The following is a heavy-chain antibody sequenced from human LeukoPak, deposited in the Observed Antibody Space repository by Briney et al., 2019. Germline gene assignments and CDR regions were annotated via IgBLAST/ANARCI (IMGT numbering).Heavy chain of an antibody. Sequence: TGGSLRLSCAASGFIFNNYWMSWVRQAPGKGLEWVASIRPGGSGDFHMDSVKGRFTISRDNAEKSLSLQMNSLRAEDTAIYYCARLMGGLPTYDLWGQGPLVTLSS. J-gene: IGHJ5*02. D-gene: IGHD2-8*01. CDR1: GFIFNNYW. V-gene: IGHV3-7*01. CDR2: IRPGGSGD. CDR3: ARLMGGLPTYDL.